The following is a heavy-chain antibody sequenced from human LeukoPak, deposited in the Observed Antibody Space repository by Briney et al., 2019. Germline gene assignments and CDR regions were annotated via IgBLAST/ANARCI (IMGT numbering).Heavy chain of an antibody. Sequence: GGSLRLSCAASGFTFSSYWMSWVRQPPGKGLEWVANIKQDGSEKDYVDSAKGRCTISRDNAKNSLYLQMNSLRAEDTAVYSRAREGRYDILTGFKDYWGQGTLVTVSS. J-gene: IGHJ4*02. V-gene: IGHV3-7*01. CDR3: AREGRYDILTGFKDY. CDR2: IKQDGSEK. CDR1: GFTFSSYW. D-gene: IGHD3-9*01.